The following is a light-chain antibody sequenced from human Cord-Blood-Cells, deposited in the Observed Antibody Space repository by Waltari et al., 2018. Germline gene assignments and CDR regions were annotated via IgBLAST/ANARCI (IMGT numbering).Light chain of an antibody. CDR3: CSYAGSYV. CDR2: DLS. CDR1: SSDVGGYNY. J-gene: IGLJ1*01. Sequence: QSALTQPRSVSGSPGQSVTISCTGTSSDVGGYNYVSWYQQHPGKAPKLMIYDLSKRPPGVPERFSGSKSGNTASLTISGLQAEDEADYYCCSYAGSYVFGTGTKVTVL. V-gene: IGLV2-11*01.